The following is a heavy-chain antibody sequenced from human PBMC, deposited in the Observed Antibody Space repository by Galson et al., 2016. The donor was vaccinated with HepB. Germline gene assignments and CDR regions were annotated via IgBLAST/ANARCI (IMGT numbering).Heavy chain of an antibody. V-gene: IGHV4-39*07. CDR2: IYYSGDT. D-gene: IGHD2-2*01. Sequence: ETLSLTCTVSGGSINSRDYYWGWIRQPPGKGLEWLGSIYYSGDTYYNPSLKSRVTVSLDTSKNQFSLNLRSETAADTALYYCVRDIRGSSRYGNSFDFWGQGTLVTVSS. CDR3: VRDIRGSSRYGNSFDF. CDR1: GGSINSRDYY. J-gene: IGHJ4*02.